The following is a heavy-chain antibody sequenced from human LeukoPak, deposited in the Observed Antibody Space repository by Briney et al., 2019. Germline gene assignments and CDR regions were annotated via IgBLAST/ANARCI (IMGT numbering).Heavy chain of an antibody. D-gene: IGHD1-1*01. CDR3: ARGGGNNWYLDY. Sequence: SETLSLTCAVSGGSISSYYWSWIRQPPGKGLEWIGYIYYSGSTNYNPSLKSRVTISVDTSKNQFSLKLSSVTAADTAVYYCARGGGNNWYLDYWGQGPLVTVSS. V-gene: IGHV4-59*12. J-gene: IGHJ4*02. CDR2: IYYSGST. CDR1: GGSISSYY.